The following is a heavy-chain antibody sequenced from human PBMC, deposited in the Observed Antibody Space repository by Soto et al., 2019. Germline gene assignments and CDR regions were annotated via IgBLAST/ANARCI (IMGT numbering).Heavy chain of an antibody. CDR1: GFTFSSFA. CDR3: ARASPYGSGTYRHFDY. CDR2: ISSSSNTI. D-gene: IGHD3-10*01. V-gene: IGHV3-48*01. Sequence: EVQLVESGGGLVQPGGSLRLSCAASGFTFSSFAMNWVRQAPGKGLEWVSYISSSSNTIYYADSVKGRFTTSRDNAKNSLSLQMNSLRAEDTAVYYCARASPYGSGTYRHFDYWGQGTLVTVSS. J-gene: IGHJ4*02.